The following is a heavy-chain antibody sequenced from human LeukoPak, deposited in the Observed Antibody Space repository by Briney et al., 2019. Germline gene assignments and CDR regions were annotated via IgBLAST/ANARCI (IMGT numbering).Heavy chain of an antibody. D-gene: IGHD3-10*01. V-gene: IGHV4-34*09. CDR3: ARAGYYGSGSYYNGIDY. J-gene: IGHJ4*02. CDR1: GGSFSGYY. CDR2: INHSGST. Sequence: PSETLSLTCAVYGGSFSGYYWSWIRQPPGKGLEWIGEINHSGSTNYNPSLKSRVTISVDTSKNQFSLKLSSVTAADTAVYYCARAGYYGSGSYYNGIDYWAREPWSPSPQ.